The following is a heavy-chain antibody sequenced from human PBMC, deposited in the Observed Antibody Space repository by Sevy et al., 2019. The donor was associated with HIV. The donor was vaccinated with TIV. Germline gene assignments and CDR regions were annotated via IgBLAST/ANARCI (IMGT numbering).Heavy chain of an antibody. D-gene: IGHD4-17*01. CDR2: INHSGST. Sequence: SETLSLTCAVYGGSFSGYYWSWIHQPPGKGLEWIGEINHSGSTNYNPSLKSRVTISVDTSKNQFSLKLSSVTAADTAVYYCARVELTVTGYYYYYYGMDVWGQGTTVTVSS. CDR1: GGSFSGYY. J-gene: IGHJ6*02. V-gene: IGHV4-34*01. CDR3: ARVELTVTGYYYYYYGMDV.